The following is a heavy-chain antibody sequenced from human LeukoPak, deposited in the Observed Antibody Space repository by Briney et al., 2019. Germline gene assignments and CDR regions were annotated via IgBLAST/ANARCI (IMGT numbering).Heavy chain of an antibody. CDR1: GGSFSGYY. D-gene: IGHD6-19*01. Sequence: SETLSLTCAVYGGSFSGYYWSWIRQPPGKGLEWIGEINHSGSTNYNPSLKSRVTISVDTSKNQFSLKLSSVTAADTAVYYCARGQHRPKAVAGIRYWGQGTLVTVSS. CDR3: ARGQHRPKAVAGIRY. V-gene: IGHV4-34*01. CDR2: INHSGST. J-gene: IGHJ4*02.